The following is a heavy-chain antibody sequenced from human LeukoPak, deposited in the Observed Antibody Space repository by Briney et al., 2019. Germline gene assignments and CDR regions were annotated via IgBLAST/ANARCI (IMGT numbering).Heavy chain of an antibody. V-gene: IGHV3-15*01. Sequence: GGSLRLSCAASGFTFSNAGMSWVRQAPGKGLEWVGRIKSKIDGGTTDYAAPVKGRFTISRDDSKNMLFLQMSSLKNGDTGVYYCTTEVSYCGGDCYWYWGQGTLVTVSS. CDR3: TTEVSYCGGDCYWY. J-gene: IGHJ4*02. CDR2: IKSKIDGGTT. CDR1: GFTFSNAG. D-gene: IGHD2-21*02.